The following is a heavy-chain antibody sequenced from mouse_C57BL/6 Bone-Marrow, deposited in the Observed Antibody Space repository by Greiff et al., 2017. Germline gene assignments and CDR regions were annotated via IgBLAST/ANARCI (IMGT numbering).Heavy chain of an antibody. J-gene: IGHJ4*01. CDR2: IYPGSGST. Sequence: QVQLKQPGAELVKPGASVKMSCKASGYTFTSYWITWVKQRPGQGLEWIGDIYPGSGSTNYNEKFKSKATLTVDTSSSTAYMQLSSLTSEDSAVYYCARPNFFYAMDYWGQGTSVTVSS. D-gene: IGHD4-1*02. CDR3: ARPNFFYAMDY. CDR1: GYTFTSYW. V-gene: IGHV1-55*01.